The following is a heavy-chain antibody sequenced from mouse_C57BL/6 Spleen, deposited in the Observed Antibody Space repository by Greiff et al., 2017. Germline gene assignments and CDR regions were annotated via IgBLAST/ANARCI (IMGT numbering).Heavy chain of an antibody. Sequence: QVQLKQPGAELVKPGASVKLSCKASGYTFTSYWMHWVKQRPGRGLEWIGRIDPNGGGTKYNEKFKSKATLTVDKPSSTAYMQLSSLTSEDSAVYYCARGEVGYWANYFDYWGQGTTLTVSS. D-gene: IGHD3-3*01. J-gene: IGHJ2*01. CDR3: ARGEVGYWANYFDY. CDR2: IDPNGGGT. V-gene: IGHV1-72*01. CDR1: GYTFTSYW.